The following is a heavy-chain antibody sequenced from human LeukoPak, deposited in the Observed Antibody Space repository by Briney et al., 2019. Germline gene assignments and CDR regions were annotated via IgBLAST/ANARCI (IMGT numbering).Heavy chain of an antibody. Sequence: PGGSLTLSCAASGLTFSSYAMSWVRQAQGKGLEWVSAISGSGGSTYYADAVKGRFTISRDNSKYTLYLQMNSLRAEDTAVYYCAKAEFELRYFDWSFGAFDIWGQGTMVTVAS. J-gene: IGHJ3*02. CDR2: ISGSGGST. CDR3: AKAEFELRYFDWSFGAFDI. V-gene: IGHV3-23*01. D-gene: IGHD3-9*01. CDR1: GLTFSSYA.